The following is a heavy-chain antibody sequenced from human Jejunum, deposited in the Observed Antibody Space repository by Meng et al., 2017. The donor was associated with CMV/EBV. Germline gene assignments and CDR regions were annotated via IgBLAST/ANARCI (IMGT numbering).Heavy chain of an antibody. J-gene: IGHJ4*02. CDR3: SRGGGGDGTYLLDY. CDR2: INPSSGAI. V-gene: IGHV1-2*02. CDR1: GYAFTGYY. D-gene: IGHD2-21*01. Sequence: VQRQSFGARVKKPWASVKVSSKASGYAFTGYYIHGLLPAPGQGLGWMGWINPSSGAIFYAQKFQDRVTMSRETSITTVYMDLSSLRSDDTAVYFCSRGGGGDGTYLLDYWGQRTLVTVSS.